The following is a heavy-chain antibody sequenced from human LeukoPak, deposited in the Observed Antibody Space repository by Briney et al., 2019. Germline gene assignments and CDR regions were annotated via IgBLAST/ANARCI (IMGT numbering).Heavy chain of an antibody. CDR1: GYTFTGYY. D-gene: IGHD5-18*01. CDR3: ARGLYSYGHFDY. J-gene: IGHJ4*02. V-gene: IGHV1-2*02. Sequence: ASVKVSCKASGYTFTGYYMHWVRQAPGQGLEWMGWINPNSGGTNYAQKFQGRVTMTRDTSISTAYMEMSRLRSDNTAVYYCARGLYSYGHFDYWGQGTLVTVSS. CDR2: INPNSGGT.